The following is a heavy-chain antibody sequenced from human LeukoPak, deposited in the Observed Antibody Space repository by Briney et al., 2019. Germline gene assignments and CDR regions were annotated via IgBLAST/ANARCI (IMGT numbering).Heavy chain of an antibody. Sequence: GGSLRLSCAASGFTLSSYWMHWVRHAPGKGLVWVSRINSDGSSTIYADSVKGRFTISRDSAKNTLYLQMNSLRAEDTAVYYCARDRGGYHADYWGQGTLVTASS. V-gene: IGHV3-74*01. CDR2: INSDGSST. CDR1: GFTLSSYW. D-gene: IGHD6-19*01. CDR3: ARDRGGYHADY. J-gene: IGHJ4*02.